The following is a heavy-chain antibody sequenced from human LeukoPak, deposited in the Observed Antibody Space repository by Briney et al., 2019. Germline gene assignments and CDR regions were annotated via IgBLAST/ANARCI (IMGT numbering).Heavy chain of an antibody. V-gene: IGHV1-58*01. D-gene: IGHD3-9*01. CDR2: IVVGSGNT. CDR1: GFTFTSSA. J-gene: IGHJ4*02. CDR3: AASYYDILTGYSWDDY. Sequence: ASVKVSCKASGFTFTSSAVQWVRQARGQRLEWIGWIVVGSGNTNYAQKFQERVTITRDMSTSTAYMELSSLRSEDTAVYHCAASYYDILTGYSWDDYWGQGTLVTVSS.